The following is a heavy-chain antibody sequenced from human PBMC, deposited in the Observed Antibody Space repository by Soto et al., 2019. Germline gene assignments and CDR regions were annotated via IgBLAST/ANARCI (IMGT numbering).Heavy chain of an antibody. J-gene: IGHJ4*02. CDR2: IKSKTEGGTT. Sequence: EVQLVESGGGLVKPGGSLRLSCAASGFTFSNAWMSWVRQAPGKGLEWVGRIKSKTEGGTTDYAAPVKGRFTISRDDSKNTLYLHVNSLKTEDTAVYFCTTASPGGYCTTAICTYYFDYWGQGTLVTVSS. CDR1: GFTFSNAW. CDR3: TTASPGGYCTTAICTYYFDY. V-gene: IGHV3-15*01. D-gene: IGHD2-8*01.